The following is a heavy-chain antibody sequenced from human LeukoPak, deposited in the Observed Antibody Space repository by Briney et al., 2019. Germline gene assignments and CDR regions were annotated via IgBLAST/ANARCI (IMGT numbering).Heavy chain of an antibody. Sequence: SETLSLTCSVSGYSIISGYYWGWMRQPPGKGLEWIGSMHHSGSTFYNPSLKSRVTISVDTSKNQFSLKLSSVTAADTAVYFCAAENLDTAMVRIPYWGQGTLVTVSS. V-gene: IGHV4-38-2*01. CDR3: AAENLDTAMVRIPY. D-gene: IGHD5-18*01. J-gene: IGHJ4*02. CDR1: GYSIISGYY. CDR2: MHHSGST.